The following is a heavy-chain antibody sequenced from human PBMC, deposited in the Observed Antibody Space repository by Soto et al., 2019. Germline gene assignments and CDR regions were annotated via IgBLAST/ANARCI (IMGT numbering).Heavy chain of an antibody. CDR1: GYTFTSYY. Sequence: ASVKVSCKASGYTFTSYYMHWVRQAPGQGLEWMGIINPSGGSTSYAQKFQGRVTMTRDTSTSTVYMELSSLRSEDTAVYYCASAFEKDSSGRGRFAPWGQGTLDTVSS. CDR2: INPSGGST. J-gene: IGHJ5*02. CDR3: ASAFEKDSSGRGRFAP. D-gene: IGHD6-19*01. V-gene: IGHV1-46*03.